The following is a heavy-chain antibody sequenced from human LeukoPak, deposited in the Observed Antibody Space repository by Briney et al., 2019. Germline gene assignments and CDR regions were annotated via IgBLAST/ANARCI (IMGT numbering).Heavy chain of an antibody. J-gene: IGHJ4*02. V-gene: IGHV3-30*18. CDR2: ISYDGSNK. Sequence: GGSLRLSCAASGFTFSSYGMHWVRQAPGKRLEWVAVISYDGSNKYYADSVKGRFTISRDNSKNTLYLQMNSLRAEDTAVYYCAKDLGIVVVVAAPAGTDYWGQGTLVTVSS. CDR3: AKDLGIVVVVAAPAGTDY. D-gene: IGHD2-15*01. CDR1: GFTFSSYG.